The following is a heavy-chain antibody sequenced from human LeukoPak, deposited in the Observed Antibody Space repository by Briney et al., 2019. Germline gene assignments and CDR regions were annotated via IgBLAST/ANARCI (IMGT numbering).Heavy chain of an antibody. CDR3: ARGVGSASYYGMDV. J-gene: IGHJ6*02. CDR1: GFTFSSYG. V-gene: IGHV3-33*01. D-gene: IGHD2-2*01. CDR2: IWYDGSNK. Sequence: GRSLRLSCTASGFTFSSYGMHWVRQAPGKGLEWVAIIWYDGSNKYYADSVKGRLTISRDKSKNTLYLQMNSLRAEDTGVYYCARGVGSASYYGMDVWGQGTTVTVSS.